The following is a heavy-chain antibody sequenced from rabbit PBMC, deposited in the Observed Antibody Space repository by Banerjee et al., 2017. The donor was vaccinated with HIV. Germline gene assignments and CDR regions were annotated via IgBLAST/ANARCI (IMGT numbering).Heavy chain of an antibody. J-gene: IGHJ4*01. CDR1: GFDLTTYHY. D-gene: IGHD4-1*01. Sequence: QEQLEESGGGLVQPEGSLTLTCKASGFDLTTYHYMCWVRQAPGKGLEWIACIDAGSADYANWVNGRFTISKTSSTTVTLQMTSLTAADTATYFCARDLAGVIGWNFNLWGPGHPGHRL. CDR2: IDAGSA. CDR3: ARDLAGVIGWNFNL. V-gene: IGHV1S45*01.